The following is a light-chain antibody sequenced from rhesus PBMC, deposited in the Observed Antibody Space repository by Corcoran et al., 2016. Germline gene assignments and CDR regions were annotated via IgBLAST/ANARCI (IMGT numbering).Light chain of an antibody. CDR2: YAS. V-gene: IGKV1S14*01. CDR3: QQHNSYPLT. CDR1: QGISNS. Sequence: DIQMTQSPSSLSASVGDTVTITCRASQGISNSLAWSQQNPGTAPKPLIYYASNLESGVPSRFSGSGAATDVTLTISSLQPEEFAIYYCQQHNSYPLTFGGGTKVEIK. J-gene: IGKJ4*01.